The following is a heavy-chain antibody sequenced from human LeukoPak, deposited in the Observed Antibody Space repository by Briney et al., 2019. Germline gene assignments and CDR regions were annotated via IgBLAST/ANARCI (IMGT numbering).Heavy chain of an antibody. Sequence: GGSLRLSCAASGFTFRNHWMHWVRQTPGKGPVWVSRISSDGSSTTYADSVKGRFTISRDNAKNTLYLQMNNLRAEDTAMYYCARDQRVTGRPDIDYWGQGTLVIVSS. V-gene: IGHV3-74*03. CDR2: ISSDGSST. D-gene: IGHD6-6*01. CDR3: ARDQRVTGRPDIDY. CDR1: GFTFRNHW. J-gene: IGHJ4*02.